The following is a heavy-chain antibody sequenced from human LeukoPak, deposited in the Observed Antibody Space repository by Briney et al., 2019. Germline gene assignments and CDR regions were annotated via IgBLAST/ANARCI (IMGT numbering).Heavy chain of an antibody. Sequence: PSETLSLTCTVSGGSISSSSYYWGWIRQPPGKGLEWIGSIYYSGSTYYNPSLKSRVTISVDTSNNQFSLKLSSLTAADTAVYYCARHLVEGLPIHYYDTSGYSPPGRFDPWGQGTLVTVSS. CDR2: IYYSGST. CDR3: ARHLVEGLPIHYYDTSGYSPPGRFDP. J-gene: IGHJ5*02. V-gene: IGHV4-39*01. D-gene: IGHD3-22*01. CDR1: GGSISSSSYY.